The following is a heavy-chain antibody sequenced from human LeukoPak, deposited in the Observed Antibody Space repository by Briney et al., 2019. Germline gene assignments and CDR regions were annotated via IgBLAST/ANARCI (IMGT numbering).Heavy chain of an antibody. CDR1: GGSISSSSYY. CDR2: IYYSGST. Sequence: SETLSLTCTVSGGSISSSSYYWGWIRQPPGKGLEWIGSIYYSGSTYYNPSLKSRVTISVDTSKNQFSLKLSSVTAADTAVYYCASLIPSSSWYQEGMDVWGQGTTVTVSS. V-gene: IGHV4-39*07. J-gene: IGHJ6*02. CDR3: ASLIPSSSWYQEGMDV. D-gene: IGHD6-13*01.